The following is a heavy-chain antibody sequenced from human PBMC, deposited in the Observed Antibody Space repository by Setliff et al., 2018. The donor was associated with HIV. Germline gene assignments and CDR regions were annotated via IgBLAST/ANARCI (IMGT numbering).Heavy chain of an antibody. Sequence: SETLSLTCIVSGDSISSYYWSWIRQPPGKGLEWLGYIYYSGGTNYNPSLKSRVTISVDTSKNQFFLKLNSVTAADAAVYYCARGNPDYDILTGYWSHYFDYWGQGTLVTVSS. V-gene: IGHV4-59*01. CDR2: IYYSGGT. CDR3: ARGNPDYDILTGYWSHYFDY. J-gene: IGHJ4*02. D-gene: IGHD3-9*01. CDR1: GDSISSYY.